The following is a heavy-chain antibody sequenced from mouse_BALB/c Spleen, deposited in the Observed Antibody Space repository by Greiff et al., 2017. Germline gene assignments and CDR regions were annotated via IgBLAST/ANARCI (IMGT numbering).Heavy chain of an antibody. Sequence: EVKVVESGGGLVKPGGSLKLSCAASGFTFSSYAMSWVRQSPEKRLEWVAEISSGGSYTYYPDTVTGRFTISRDNAKNTLYLEMSSLRSEDTAMYYCARVGTTANYFDYWGQGTTLTVSS. D-gene: IGHD1-2*01. J-gene: IGHJ2*01. CDR1: GFTFSSYA. V-gene: IGHV5-9-4*01. CDR2: ISSGGSYT. CDR3: ARVGTTANYFDY.